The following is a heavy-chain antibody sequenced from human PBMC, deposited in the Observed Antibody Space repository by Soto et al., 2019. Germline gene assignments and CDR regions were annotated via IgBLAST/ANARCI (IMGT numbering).Heavy chain of an antibody. CDR2: ISYDGSNK. V-gene: IGHV3-30-3*01. Sequence: GGSLRLSCAASGFTFSSYAMHWVRQAPGKGLEWVAVISYDGSNKYYAGSVKGRFTISRDNSKNTLYLQMNSRRAEDTAVYYCARVSDSGFDYWGQGTLVTVSS. D-gene: IGHD3-10*01. J-gene: IGHJ4*02. CDR3: ARVSDSGFDY. CDR1: GFTFSSYA.